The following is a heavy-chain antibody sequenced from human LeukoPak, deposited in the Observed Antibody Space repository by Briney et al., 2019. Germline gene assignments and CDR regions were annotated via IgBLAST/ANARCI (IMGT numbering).Heavy chain of an antibody. D-gene: IGHD6-19*01. J-gene: IGHJ4*02. CDR3: AKDLIAVAVYYFDY. CDR2: ISGSGGST. CDR1: GFTFSSYG. Sequence: VGSLRLSCAASGFTFSSYGMSWVRQAPGKGLEWVSAISGSGGSTYYADSVKGRFTISRDNSKNTLYLQMNSLRAEDTAVYYCAKDLIAVAVYYFDYWGQGTLVTVSS. V-gene: IGHV3-23*01.